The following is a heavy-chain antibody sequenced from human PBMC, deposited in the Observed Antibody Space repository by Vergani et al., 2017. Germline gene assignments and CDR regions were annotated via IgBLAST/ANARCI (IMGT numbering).Heavy chain of an antibody. J-gene: IGHJ6*03. Sequence: QVQLQQWGAGLLKPSETLSLTCAVSDGSFSGYYWSWIRQPPGKGLEWIGGINHSGSTNSNPSLKSRVTIAVDTSKNQFSQKLSSVTAADAAVYYCAGGRVYIAARPMDVWGKGTTVTVSS. D-gene: IGHD6-6*01. CDR1: DGSFSGYY. CDR3: AGGRVYIAARPMDV. V-gene: IGHV4-34*01. CDR2: INHSGST.